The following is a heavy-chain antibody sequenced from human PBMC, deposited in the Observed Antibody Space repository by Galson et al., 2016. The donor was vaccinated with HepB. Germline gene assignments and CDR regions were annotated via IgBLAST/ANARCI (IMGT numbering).Heavy chain of an antibody. CDR1: GFTFSSYW. CDR3: AREGLSSSTRHWGFFGY. D-gene: IGHD2-2*01. CDR2: IMSDGSST. Sequence: SLRLSCAASGFTFSSYWMHWVHQAPGKGLVWVSRIMSDGSSTTYADSVKGRFTISRDNAKNTLYLQMNSLRAEDTAVYYCAREGLSSSTRHWGFFGYWGQGTLVTVSS. V-gene: IGHV3-74*01. J-gene: IGHJ4*02.